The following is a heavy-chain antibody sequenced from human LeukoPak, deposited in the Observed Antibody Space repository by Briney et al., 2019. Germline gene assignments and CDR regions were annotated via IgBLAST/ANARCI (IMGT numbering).Heavy chain of an antibody. J-gene: IGHJ4*02. CDR1: GFTFSDYD. CDR2: IGTAGDT. CDR3: ARVAKERVGGVYYFDY. Sequence: GGSLRLSCAASGFTFSDYDMHWVHQATGKGLEWVSAIGTAGDTYYTGSVKGRFTMSRENAKNSLYLQMNSLRAGDTAVYYCARVAKERVGGVYYFDYWGQGTLVTVSS. V-gene: IGHV3-13*01. D-gene: IGHD3-3*01.